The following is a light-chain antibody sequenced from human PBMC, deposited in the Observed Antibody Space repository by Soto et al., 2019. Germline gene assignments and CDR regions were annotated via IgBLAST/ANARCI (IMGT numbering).Light chain of an antibody. V-gene: IGKV3-20*01. CDR2: GIS. J-gene: IGKJ2*01. CDR1: QSISNSY. CDR3: QQYDSSPYT. Sequence: EIVLTQSPGTLSLSPGERATLSCRASQSISNSYLAWYQQKPGQAPRLVIHGISTRATGVPDRFSGGGSGTDFSLTISRLEPEDFAVYYCQQYDSSPYTFXQGTKVDIK.